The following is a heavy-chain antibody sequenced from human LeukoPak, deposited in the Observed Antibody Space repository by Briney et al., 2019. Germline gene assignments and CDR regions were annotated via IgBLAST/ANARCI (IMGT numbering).Heavy chain of an antibody. J-gene: IGHJ4*02. Sequence: ASVKVSCKASGYTFTSYGISWVRQAPGQGLEWMGWISAYNGNTNYAQKLQGRVTMTTDTSTSTAYMELRSLRSDDTAVYHCARSRGGDIVVVPAATQFDYWGQGTLVTVSS. CDR2: ISAYNGNT. D-gene: IGHD2-2*01. V-gene: IGHV1-18*01. CDR1: GYTFTSYG. CDR3: ARSRGGDIVVVPAATQFDY.